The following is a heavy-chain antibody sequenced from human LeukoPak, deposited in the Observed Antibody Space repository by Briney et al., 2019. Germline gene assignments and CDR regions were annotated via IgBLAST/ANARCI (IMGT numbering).Heavy chain of an antibody. CDR1: RYTFTGYY. CDR3: ARDSYYYDSSGYYYYFDY. V-gene: IGHV1-2*06. CDR2: INPNSGGT. J-gene: IGHJ4*02. D-gene: IGHD3-22*01. Sequence: GASVKVSCKASRYTFTGYYMHWVRQAPGQGLEWMGRINPNSGGTNYAQKFQGRVTMTRDTSISTAYMELSRLRSDDTAVYYCARDSYYYDSSGYYYYFDYWGQGTLVTVSS.